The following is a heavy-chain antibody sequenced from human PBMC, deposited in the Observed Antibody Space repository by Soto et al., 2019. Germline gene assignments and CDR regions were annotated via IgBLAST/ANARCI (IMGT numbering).Heavy chain of an antibody. J-gene: IGHJ6*02. D-gene: IGHD6-6*01. V-gene: IGHV1-18*01. CDR3: ARDLQQLVPLYYYGMDV. CDR1: GYTFTSYG. CDR2: ISAYNGNT. Sequence: QVQLVQSGAEVKKPGASVKVSCKASGYTFTSYGISWVRQAPGQGLEWMGWISAYNGNTNYAQKLQGRVTITTDTSTSTAYMELRSLRSHDTAVYYCARDLQQLVPLYYYGMDVWGQGTTVTVSS.